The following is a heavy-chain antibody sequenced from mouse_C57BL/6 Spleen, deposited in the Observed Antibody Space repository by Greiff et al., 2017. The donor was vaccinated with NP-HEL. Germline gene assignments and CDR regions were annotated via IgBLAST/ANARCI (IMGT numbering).Heavy chain of an antibody. CDR2: IRSKSNNYAT. V-gene: IGHV10-1*01. Sequence: EVQRVESGGGLVQPKGSLKLSCAASGFSFNTYAMNWVRQAPGKGLEWVARIRSKSNNYATYYAESVKDRFTISRDDSESMLYLQMNNLKTEDTAMYYCVRNVVATGGYAMDYWGQGTSVTVSS. CDR1: GFSFNTYA. CDR3: VRNVVATGGYAMDY. J-gene: IGHJ4*01. D-gene: IGHD1-1*01.